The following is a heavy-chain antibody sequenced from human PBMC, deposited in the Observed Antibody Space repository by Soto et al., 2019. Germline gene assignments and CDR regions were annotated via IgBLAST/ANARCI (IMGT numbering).Heavy chain of an antibody. CDR1: GDSVSSQTAA. V-gene: IGHV6-1*01. CDR3: AIVSYDHFGHLYDP. CDR2: TYFRSKWYN. J-gene: IGHJ5*02. Sequence: SQTISLTCAISGDSVSSQTAAWNWIRQSPSRGLEWLGRTYFRSKWYNDYAISVKSRITINPDTSKNQFSLLLNSVTPEDTAVYYCAIVSYDHFGHLYDPWGQGTLVTVSS. D-gene: IGHD3-16*01.